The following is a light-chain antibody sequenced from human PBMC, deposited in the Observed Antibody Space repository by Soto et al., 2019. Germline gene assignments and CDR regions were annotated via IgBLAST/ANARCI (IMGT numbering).Light chain of an antibody. V-gene: IGKV3-15*01. CDR1: QSVGGN. J-gene: IGKJ3*01. CDR2: ATS. CDR3: QQYGSSPPET. Sequence: ETVMTQSPVTLSVSPGERATLSCRASQSVGGNVAWYQQKPGQAPRLLLYATSTRATGIPARFSGSGSRTEFTLTISRLEPEDFAVYYCQQYGSSPPETFGPGTKVDIK.